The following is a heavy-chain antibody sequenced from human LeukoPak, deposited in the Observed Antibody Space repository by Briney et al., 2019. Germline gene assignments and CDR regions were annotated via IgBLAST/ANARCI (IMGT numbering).Heavy chain of an antibody. CDR1: GFTLSSYS. V-gene: IGHV3-21*01. J-gene: IGHJ4*02. CDR3: ARDPPFIIGTTFFDY. CDR2: MSTSSTYI. Sequence: GGSLTLSCAASGFTLSSYSMKWVRHATGKGREWGSSMSTSSTYIYYADQVKGGFTISRDNAKNSLYLQMNSLRAEDTAVYYCARDPPFIIGTTFFDYWGQGTLVTVSS. D-gene: IGHD1-20*01.